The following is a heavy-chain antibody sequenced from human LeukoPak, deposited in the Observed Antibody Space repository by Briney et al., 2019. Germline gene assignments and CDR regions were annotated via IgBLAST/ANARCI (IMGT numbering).Heavy chain of an antibody. J-gene: IGHJ4*02. CDR3: ARGLVYYVFDY. D-gene: IGHD3-10*02. CDR1: GGSFSGYY. Sequence: SETLSLTCAVYGGSFSGYYWSWIRQPPGKGLEWIGEINHSGSTNYNPSLKSRVTISVDTSKNQFSLKLSSVTAADTAVYYCARGLVYYVFDYWGQGTLVTVSS. CDR2: INHSGST. V-gene: IGHV4-34*01.